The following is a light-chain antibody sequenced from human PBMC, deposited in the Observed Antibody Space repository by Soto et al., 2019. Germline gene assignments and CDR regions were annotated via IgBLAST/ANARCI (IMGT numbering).Light chain of an antibody. CDR3: SSYAGSSTLL. CDR1: SSDVGSYNL. J-gene: IGLJ2*01. Sequence: QSALTQPASVSGSPGQSITISCTGTSSDVGSYNLVSWYQQHPGKAPKLMISEGTKRPSGVSNRFSGSKSDNTASLTISGLQAEDEADYYCSSYAGSSTLLFGGGTKLTVL. CDR2: EGT. V-gene: IGLV2-23*01.